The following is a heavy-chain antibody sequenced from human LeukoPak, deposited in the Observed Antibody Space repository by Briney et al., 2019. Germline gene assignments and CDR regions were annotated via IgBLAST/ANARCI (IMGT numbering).Heavy chain of an antibody. V-gene: IGHV4-30-4*01. Sequence: SETLSLTCTVSSGSISTGNYYWSWIRQPPGKGLEWLGYIYYSGSTYYNPSPKSRVTISVDTSKNQFSLKLSSVTAADTAVYYCARDLLNEGNHLDYWGQGTLVTVSS. D-gene: IGHD4-23*01. CDR2: IYYSGST. CDR3: ARDLLNEGNHLDY. CDR1: SGSISTGNYY. J-gene: IGHJ4*02.